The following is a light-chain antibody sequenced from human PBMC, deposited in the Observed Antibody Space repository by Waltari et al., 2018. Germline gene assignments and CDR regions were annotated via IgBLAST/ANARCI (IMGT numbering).Light chain of an antibody. CDR2: DVK. J-gene: IGLJ3*02. V-gene: IGLV2-14*03. CDR3: SSYKVNNTWV. Sequence: QSALTQPASVSGSPGRSITISCTGTNSDIGTYIYVTWYQQHPDKALKLIIYDVKKRPSGVSSRFSGAKSGNTASLTIYGLQAEDEADYYCSSYKVNNTWVFGGGTYVTVL. CDR1: NSDIGTYIY.